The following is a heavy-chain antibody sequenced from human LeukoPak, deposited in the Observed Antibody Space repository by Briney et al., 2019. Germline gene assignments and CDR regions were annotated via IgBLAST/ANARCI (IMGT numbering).Heavy chain of an antibody. V-gene: IGHV1-69*01. Sequence: SVKVSCKASGGTFSSYAISWVRQAPGQGLEWMGGIIPIFGTANYAQKFQGRVTITADESTSTAYMELSSLRSEGTAVYYCASRDRGVETDYWGQGTLVTVSS. CDR2: IIPIFGTA. CDR3: ASRDRGVETDY. D-gene: IGHD5-24*01. CDR1: GGTFSSYA. J-gene: IGHJ4*02.